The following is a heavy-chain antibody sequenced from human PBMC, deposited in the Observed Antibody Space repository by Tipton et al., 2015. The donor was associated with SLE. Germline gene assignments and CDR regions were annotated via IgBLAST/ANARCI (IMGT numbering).Heavy chain of an antibody. Sequence: TLSLTCSVSGYSIRSSYFWGWVRQPPGKGLEWVATLHHTGNTYYNPALENRLTISADTSKNQISLKVTSVTASDTAVYYCARRDCGGDCYYGHWGQGTQVTVSS. J-gene: IGHJ4*02. CDR3: ARRDCGGDCYYGH. D-gene: IGHD2-21*01. V-gene: IGHV4-38-2*01. CDR1: GYSIRSSYF. CDR2: LHHTGNT.